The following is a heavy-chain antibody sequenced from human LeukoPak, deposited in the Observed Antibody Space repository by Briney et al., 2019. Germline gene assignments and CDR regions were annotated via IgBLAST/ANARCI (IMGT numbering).Heavy chain of an antibody. Sequence: SETLSLTCTISGGSISTSNYYWGWIRQPPGKGLEWIGSMYYSGSTDYNPSLKSRVTISVDTSKSQFSLKLSSVTAADTAVYYCARASGYSSSWYVGKSFDLRGVRYFDYWGQGTLVTVSS. J-gene: IGHJ4*02. D-gene: IGHD6-13*01. CDR1: GGSISTSNYY. V-gene: IGHV4-39*07. CDR2: MYYSGST. CDR3: ARASGYSSSWYVGKSFDLRGVRYFDY.